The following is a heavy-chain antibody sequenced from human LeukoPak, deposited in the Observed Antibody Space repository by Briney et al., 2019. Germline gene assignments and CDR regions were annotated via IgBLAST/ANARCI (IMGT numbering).Heavy chain of an antibody. CDR3: ASRELGNDY. D-gene: IGHD7-27*01. CDR2: MYYSGRT. Sequence: SETLSLTCTVSGGSITTYSWSWIRQPPGKGLEWIGVMYYSGRTMYNPSPKSRVTISVDRSKKQVSLWLSSVTAADTAVYYCASRELGNDYWGQGTLVTVSS. CDR1: GGSITTYS. J-gene: IGHJ4*02. V-gene: IGHV4-59*01.